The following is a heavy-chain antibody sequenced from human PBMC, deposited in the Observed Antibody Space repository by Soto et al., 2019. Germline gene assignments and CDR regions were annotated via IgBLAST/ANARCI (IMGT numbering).Heavy chain of an antibody. CDR1: GGSISSGGYY. Sequence: PSETLSLTCTVSGGSISSGGYYWSWIRQHPGKGLEWIGYIYYSGGTYYNPSLKSRVTISVDTSKNQFSLKLSSVTAADTAVYYCARDYDFWSGRYFDYWGQGTLVTVSS. D-gene: IGHD3-3*01. CDR3: ARDYDFWSGRYFDY. V-gene: IGHV4-30-4*08. CDR2: IYYSGGT. J-gene: IGHJ4*02.